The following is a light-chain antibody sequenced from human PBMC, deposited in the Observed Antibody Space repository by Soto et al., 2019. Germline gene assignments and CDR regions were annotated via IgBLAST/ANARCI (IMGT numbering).Light chain of an antibody. V-gene: IGLV2-23*01. CDR2: EGS. Sequence: QSVLTKPASVSGPPGQSITISCTGTRSDVGSYNLVSWYQQHPGKAPKLMIYEGSKRPSGVSNRFSGPKSGNTASLTISGLQAEDEADYYCCSYAGTVYVFGTGTKVTVL. CDR1: RSDVGSYNL. J-gene: IGLJ1*01. CDR3: CSYAGTVYV.